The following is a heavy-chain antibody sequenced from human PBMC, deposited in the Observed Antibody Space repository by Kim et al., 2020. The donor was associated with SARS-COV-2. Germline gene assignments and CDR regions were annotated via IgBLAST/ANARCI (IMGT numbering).Heavy chain of an antibody. CDR3: AREGIVVVVAATPAYYGMYV. D-gene: IGHD2-15*01. CDR2: ISSSGSNI. CDR1: GFTFSNYE. Sequence: GGSLRLSCAASGFTFSNYEMNWVRQAPGKGLEWVSYISSSGSNIYYADSVKGRFSISRDNAKNSLYLQMNSLRAEDTAVYYCAREGIVVVVAATPAYYGMYVWGQATTLTVSS. V-gene: IGHV3-48*03. J-gene: IGHJ6*02.